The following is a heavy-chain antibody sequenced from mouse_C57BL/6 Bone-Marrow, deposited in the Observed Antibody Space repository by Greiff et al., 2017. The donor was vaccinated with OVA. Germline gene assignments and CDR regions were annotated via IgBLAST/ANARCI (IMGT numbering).Heavy chain of an antibody. CDR2: ISYDGSN. V-gene: IGHV3-6*01. Sequence: ESGPGLVKPSQSLSLTCSVTGYSITSGYYWNWIRQFPGNKLEWMGYISYDGSNNYNPSLKNRISITRDTSKNQFFLKLNSVTTEDTATYYCARERVRLLLRCLYFDVWGTGTTVTVSS. D-gene: IGHD1-1*01. J-gene: IGHJ1*03. CDR1: GYSITSGYY. CDR3: ARERVRLLLRCLYFDV.